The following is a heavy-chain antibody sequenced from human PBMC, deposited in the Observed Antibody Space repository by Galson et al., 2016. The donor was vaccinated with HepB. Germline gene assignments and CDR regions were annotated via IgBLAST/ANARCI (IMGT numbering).Heavy chain of an antibody. CDR2: ISRSSTTI. CDR3: ARNGYSSSLFDY. V-gene: IGHV3-48*01. D-gene: IGHD6-13*01. J-gene: IGHJ4*02. CDR1: GLSFSDYS. Sequence: SLRLSCADSGLSFSDYSMNWVRQAPGKGLEWVAYISRSSTTIYYADSMKGRFTISRDNAKSSLYLQMNSLRAEDTAVYYCARNGYSSSLFDYWGQGTLVTVSS.